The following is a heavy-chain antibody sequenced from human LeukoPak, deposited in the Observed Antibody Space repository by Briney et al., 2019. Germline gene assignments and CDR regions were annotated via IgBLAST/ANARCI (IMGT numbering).Heavy chain of an antibody. D-gene: IGHD6-6*01. Sequence: GGSLRLSCAASGFTFSSYAMSWVRQAPGKGLEWVSVISGSGGTTYYADSVRGRFTISRDNSKNTLYLQMNSLRAEDTAVYYCAKAYSSSFNCDYWGQGTLVTVSS. CDR3: AKAYSSSFNCDY. J-gene: IGHJ4*02. CDR1: GFTFSSYA. CDR2: ISGSGGTT. V-gene: IGHV3-23*01.